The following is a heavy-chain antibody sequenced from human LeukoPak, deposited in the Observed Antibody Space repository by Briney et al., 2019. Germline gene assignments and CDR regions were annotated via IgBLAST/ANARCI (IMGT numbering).Heavy chain of an antibody. J-gene: IGHJ4*02. CDR3: AKEGAAIFGVVIRHDY. CDR2: IRYDGSNK. CDR1: GFTFSSYG. D-gene: IGHD3-3*01. V-gene: IGHV3-30*02. Sequence: TGGSLRLSCAASGFTFSSYGMHWVRQAPGKGLEGVAFIRYDGSNKYYADSVKGRFTISRDNSKNTMYLQMNSLRAEDTAVYYCAKEGAAIFGVVIRHDYWGQGTLVTVSS.